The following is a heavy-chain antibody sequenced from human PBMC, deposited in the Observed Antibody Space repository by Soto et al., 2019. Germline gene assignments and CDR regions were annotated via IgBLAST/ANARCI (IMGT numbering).Heavy chain of an antibody. CDR3: ARHRLRFLEWPSHSPGGAFDI. J-gene: IGHJ3*02. CDR1: GYSFTSYW. CDR2: IYPGDSDT. D-gene: IGHD3-3*01. Sequence: GESLKISCKGSGYSFTSYWIGWVRQMPGKGLEWMGIIYPGDSDTRYSPSFQGQVTISADKSISTAYLQWSSLKASDTAMYYCARHRLRFLEWPSHSPGGAFDIWGQGTMVTVSS. V-gene: IGHV5-51*01.